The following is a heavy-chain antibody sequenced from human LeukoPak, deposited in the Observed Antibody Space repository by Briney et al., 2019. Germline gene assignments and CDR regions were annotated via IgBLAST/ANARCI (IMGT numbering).Heavy chain of an antibody. V-gene: IGHV3-74*01. Sequence: GGSLRLSCAASGXSLSGYWMHWVRQAPGKGLVWVSRISPEGSGTTYADSVKGRFTISRDNSKNTLYLQMNSLRDEDAAVYYCARDRGEVGGGNSDAFDIWGQGTMVTVSS. D-gene: IGHD4-23*01. CDR1: GXSLSGYW. CDR3: ARDRGEVGGGNSDAFDI. J-gene: IGHJ3*02. CDR2: ISPEGSGT.